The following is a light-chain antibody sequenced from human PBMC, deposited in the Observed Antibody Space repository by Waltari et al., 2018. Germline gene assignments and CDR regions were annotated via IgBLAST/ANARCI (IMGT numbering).Light chain of an antibody. V-gene: IGKV2-28*01. CDR1: QRLLHSNGYNY. CDR2: LGS. CDR3: MQALQTPYT. J-gene: IGKJ2*01. Sequence: DIVMTQSPLSLPVTPGEPASISCSSRQRLLHSNGYNYLDWYLQKPGQSPQLLIYLGSNRASGVPDRFSGSGSGKDFTLKISRVEAEDVGVYYCMQALQTPYTFGQGTKLEIK.